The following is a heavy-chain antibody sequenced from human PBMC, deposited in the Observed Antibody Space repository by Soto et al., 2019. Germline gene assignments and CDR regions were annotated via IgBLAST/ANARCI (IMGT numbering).Heavy chain of an antibody. CDR1: GGSISSGGYY. J-gene: IGHJ4*02. Sequence: SETLSLTCTVSGGSISSGGYYWSWIRQHPGKGLEWIGYIYYSGSTYYNPSLKSRVTISVDTSKNQFSPKLSSVTAADTAVYYCARASTVFDSSGYYYPFDYWGQGTLVTAPQ. V-gene: IGHV4-31*03. CDR2: IYYSGST. CDR3: ARASTVFDSSGYYYPFDY. D-gene: IGHD3-22*01.